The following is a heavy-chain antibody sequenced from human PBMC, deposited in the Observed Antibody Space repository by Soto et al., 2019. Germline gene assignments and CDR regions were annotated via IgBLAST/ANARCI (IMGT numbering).Heavy chain of an antibody. Sequence: QVQLVQSGAEVKNPGSSVTVSCKASGGTFGNSSISWVRQAPVQGLEWMGGIIPIFPTPDYAQKFQGRVTITTYESTITAYMELTRLRSEDTAVYYCAPVKDQQHLAGNYYHGIDVFGQWTTGNVTS. V-gene: IGHV1-69*05. CDR3: APVKDQQHLAGNYYHGIDV. CDR2: IIPIFPTP. J-gene: IGHJ6*02. D-gene: IGHD2-15*01. CDR1: GGTFGNSS.